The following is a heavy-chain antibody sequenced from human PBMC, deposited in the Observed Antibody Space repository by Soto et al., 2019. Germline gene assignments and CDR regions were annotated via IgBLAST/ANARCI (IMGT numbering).Heavy chain of an antibody. CDR3: ARHPTRRQDPGDYFQH. Sequence: QVQLVQSGAEVKKPGSSVKVSCKASGGTFSSYAISWVRQAPGQGLEWMGGIIPIFGTANYAQKFQGRVTITAGESTSTAFMELSSLRSEDTAVYYCARHPTRRQDPGDYFQHWGQGTLVTVSS. V-gene: IGHV1-69*01. CDR2: IIPIFGTA. CDR1: GGTFSSYA. D-gene: IGHD2-15*01. J-gene: IGHJ1*01.